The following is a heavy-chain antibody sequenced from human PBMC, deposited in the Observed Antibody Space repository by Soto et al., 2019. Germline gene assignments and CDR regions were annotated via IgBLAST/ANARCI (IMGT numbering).Heavy chain of an antibody. D-gene: IGHD3-10*01. Sequence: GGSLRLSCAASGLTLSDYYMTWVRQSPEKGLEWVSAIGGSGTKTYYADSVKGRFTISRDNSKNTLYLEMNSLRAEDSALYYCSSYSHGDGEYLFDLCGQGSPVIGSA. J-gene: IGHJ4*01. V-gene: IGHV3-23*01. CDR3: SSYSHGDGEYLFDL. CDR2: IGGSGTKT. CDR1: GLTLSDYY.